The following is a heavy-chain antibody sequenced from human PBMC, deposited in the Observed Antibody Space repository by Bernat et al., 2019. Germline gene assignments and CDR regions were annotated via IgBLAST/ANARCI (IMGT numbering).Heavy chain of an antibody. D-gene: IGHD3-16*01. CDR2: ISGSGGST. J-gene: IGHJ4*02. V-gene: IGHV3-23*01. CDR1: GFTFSSYA. Sequence: EVQLLESGGGLVQPGGSLRLSCAASGFTFSSYAMSWVRQAPGKGLEWVSAISGSGGSTYYADSVKGRFPISRDNSKNTLYLQMYSLRAEDTAVYYCAKLQGGLYDYVWGSFSDYWGQGTLVTVSS. CDR3: AKLQGGLYDYVWGSFSDY.